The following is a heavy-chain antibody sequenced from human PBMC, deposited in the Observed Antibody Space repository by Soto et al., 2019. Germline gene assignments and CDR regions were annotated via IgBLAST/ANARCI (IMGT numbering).Heavy chain of an antibody. V-gene: IGHV4-34*01. CDR2: INHSGST. J-gene: IGHJ4*02. D-gene: IGHD2-15*01. CDR1: GGSFSGYY. Sequence: SETLSLTCAVYGGSFSGYYWSWIRQPPGKGLEWIGEINHSGSTNYNPSLKSRVTISVDTSKNQFSLKLSSVTAADTAVYYCARRGYCSGGSCYSEGAIDYWGQGTLVTVSS. CDR3: ARRGYCSGGSCYSEGAIDY.